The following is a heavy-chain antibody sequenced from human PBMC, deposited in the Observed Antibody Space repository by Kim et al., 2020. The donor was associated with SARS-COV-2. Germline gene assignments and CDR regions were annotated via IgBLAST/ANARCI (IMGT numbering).Heavy chain of an antibody. V-gene: IGHV1-24*01. Sequence: AQTFRGRITKTEDTATDTAYMELSSLRSEDTAVYYCATLVVPAAIGSFDYWGQGTLVTVSS. J-gene: IGHJ4*02. D-gene: IGHD2-2*01. CDR3: ATLVVPAAIGSFDY.